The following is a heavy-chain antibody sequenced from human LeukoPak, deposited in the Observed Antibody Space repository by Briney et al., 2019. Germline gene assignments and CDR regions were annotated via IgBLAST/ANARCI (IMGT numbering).Heavy chain of an antibody. J-gene: IGHJ4*02. CDR3: ATAMVRGVIYYYFDY. Sequence: SETLSITCTVSGYSISSGYYWGWIRQPPGKGLEWIGSIYHSGSTYYNPSLKSRVTISVDTSKNQFSLKLSSVTAADTAVYYCATAMVRGVIYYYFDYWGQGTLVTVSS. D-gene: IGHD3-10*01. V-gene: IGHV4-38-2*02. CDR1: GYSISSGYY. CDR2: IYHSGST.